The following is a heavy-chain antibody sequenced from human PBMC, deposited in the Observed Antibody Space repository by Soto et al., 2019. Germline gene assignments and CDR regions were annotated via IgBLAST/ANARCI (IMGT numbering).Heavy chain of an antibody. Sequence: ASVKVSCKASGYTFTGYYMHCVRQAPGQGLEWMGWINPNSGGTNYAQKFQGWVTMTRDTPISTAYMELSRLRSDDTAVYYCARDMGNDFWSGYGTGYYYGMDVWVQGTTVTVSS. CDR1: GYTFTGYY. V-gene: IGHV1-2*04. CDR3: ARDMGNDFWSGYGTGYYYGMDV. J-gene: IGHJ6*02. D-gene: IGHD3-3*01. CDR2: INPNSGGT.